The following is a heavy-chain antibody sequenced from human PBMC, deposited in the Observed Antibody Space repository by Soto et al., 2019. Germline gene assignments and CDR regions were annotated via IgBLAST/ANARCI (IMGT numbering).Heavy chain of an antibody. CDR2: IYWDDDK. J-gene: IGHJ4*02. CDR1: GSSFNKRKKG. CDR3: AQYSTLMARFDY. V-gene: IGHV2-5*02. Sequence: LGNATRRVRVYCTFPGSSFNKRKKGVGWIRQPPGKALEGLALIYWDDDKRYSPSLKSRLTITKDTSKNQVVLTMTNMDPVDTSLYYCAQYSTLMARFDYSGQRTLVSGPS. D-gene: IGHD6-13*01.